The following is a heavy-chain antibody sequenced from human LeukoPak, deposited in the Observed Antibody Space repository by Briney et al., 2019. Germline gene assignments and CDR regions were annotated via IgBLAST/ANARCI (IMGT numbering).Heavy chain of an antibody. CDR3: AHSTFDSGNSYFDQ. V-gene: IGHV2-5*01. CDR2: IYWNDDN. CDR1: GFSLNTRGVG. Sequence: SGPTLVNPTQTLTLTCNFSGFSLNTRGVGVAWIRQPPGKALEWLALIYWNDDNHYSPSLKRRLTITKDTSKNQVVLTMTNMDPVDTATYYCAHSTFDSGNSYFDQLGQGTLVTVSS. D-gene: IGHD3-16*01. J-gene: IGHJ4*02.